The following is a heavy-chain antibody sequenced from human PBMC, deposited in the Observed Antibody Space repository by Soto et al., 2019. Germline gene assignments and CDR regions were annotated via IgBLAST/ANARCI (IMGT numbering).Heavy chain of an antibody. J-gene: IGHJ6*02. CDR2: ISYDGTNK. CDR3: AKDLQSYGDYDSYCDGMDV. D-gene: IGHD4-17*01. CDR1: GFTFSTYG. V-gene: IGHV3-30*18. Sequence: QVQLVESGGGEVQPGRSLTISCAASGFTFSTYGIHWVRQTPGKGLEWLAVISYDGTNKFYSDSVKGRFTISRDNFKNTLTLQMNSLRADDTAVYSCAKDLQSYGDYDSYCDGMDVWCLGTRVTVSS.